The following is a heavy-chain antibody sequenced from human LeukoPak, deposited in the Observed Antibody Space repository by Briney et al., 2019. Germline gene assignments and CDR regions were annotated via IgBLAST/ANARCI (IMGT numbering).Heavy chain of an antibody. J-gene: IGHJ5*02. D-gene: IGHD5-24*01. CDR2: IYYSGST. Sequence: SETLSLTCTVSGGSISSSTYFWGWIRQPPGKGLEWIGTIYYSGSTYYNPSLKSRVTISVDSSKNQFSLRLSSVAAADTAVYYCARESLTWLQSRTSWFDPWGQGTLVTVSS. CDR3: ARESLTWLQSRTSWFDP. CDR1: GGSISSSTYF. V-gene: IGHV4-39*07.